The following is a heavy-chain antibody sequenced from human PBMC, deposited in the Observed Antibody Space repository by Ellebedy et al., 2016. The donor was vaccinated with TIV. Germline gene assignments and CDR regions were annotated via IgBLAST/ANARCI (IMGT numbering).Heavy chain of an antibody. CDR2: ISPYNGDT. J-gene: IGHJ4*02. CDR1: GYTFTSYG. D-gene: IGHD3-22*01. V-gene: IGHV1-18*01. Sequence: ASVKVSCXASGYTFTSYGVTWVRQAPGQGLEWMGWISPYNGDTNYAQKFQGRVTMTTDTSTSTTYMELRSLRSDDTAVYYCARGIRYNYDNSGAPGYYWGQGTLVAVSS. CDR3: ARGIRYNYDNSGAPGYY.